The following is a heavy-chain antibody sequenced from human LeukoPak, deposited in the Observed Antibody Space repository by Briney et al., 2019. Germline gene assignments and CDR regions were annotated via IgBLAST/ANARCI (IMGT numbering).Heavy chain of an antibody. CDR2: VYHSGTM. J-gene: IGHJ4*02. CDR3: ARYRAVAGTGGYYFDS. V-gene: IGHV4-4*02. Sequence: PSETLSLTCDVSGGSIGSSNWWSWVRQPPGQGLEWIGEVYHSGTMNDNPSLKSRITMSVDKSKNQFSLKLSSVTAADTAVYYCARYRAVAGTGGYYFDSWGQGTLVTVSS. D-gene: IGHD6-19*01. CDR1: GGSIGSSNW.